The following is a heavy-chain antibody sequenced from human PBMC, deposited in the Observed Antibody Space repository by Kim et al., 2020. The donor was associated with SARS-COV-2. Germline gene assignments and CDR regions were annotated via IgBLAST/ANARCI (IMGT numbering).Heavy chain of an antibody. CDR1: GFTFSTYA. J-gene: IGHJ4*02. CDR2: ISGSGSST. V-gene: IGHV3-23*01. D-gene: IGHD2-21*01. CDR3: ATDQVGMSTMGGFGY. Sequence: GGSLRLSCAASGFTFSTYAMSWVRQAPGKGLEWVSCISGSGSSTYYADSVKGRFTISRDNAKNTLYLQMNSLRADDTAVYYCATDQVGMSTMGGFGYCGQGVLVTVSS.